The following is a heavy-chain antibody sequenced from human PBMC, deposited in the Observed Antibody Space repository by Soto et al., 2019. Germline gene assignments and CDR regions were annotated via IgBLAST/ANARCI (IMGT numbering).Heavy chain of an antibody. CDR1: GFTFSSYS. D-gene: IGHD2-15*01. Sequence: GGSLRLSCAASGFTFSSYSMNWVRQAPGKGLEWVSSISSSSSYIYYADSVKGRFTISRDNAKNSLYLQMNSLRAEDTAVYYCAREAQGDCSGGSCFNSYYYYGMDVWGQGTTVTVSS. J-gene: IGHJ6*02. CDR3: AREAQGDCSGGSCFNSYYYYGMDV. CDR2: ISSSSSYI. V-gene: IGHV3-21*01.